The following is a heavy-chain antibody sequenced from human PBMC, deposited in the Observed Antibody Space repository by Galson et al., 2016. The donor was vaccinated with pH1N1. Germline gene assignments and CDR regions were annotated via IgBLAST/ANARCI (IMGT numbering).Heavy chain of an antibody. CDR3: AKGPRGVVVVAATH. V-gene: IGHV3-23*01. CDR2: ISDSGSST. Sequence: SLRLSCAASGFTFSSYAMTWVRQAPGKGLEWVSGISDSGSSTYYADSVKGRFTISRDNSKNTVYLQMNSLRAEDMAVYYCAKGPRGVVVVAATHWGQGTLVTVSS. J-gene: IGHJ4*02. D-gene: IGHD2-15*01. CDR1: GFTFSSYA.